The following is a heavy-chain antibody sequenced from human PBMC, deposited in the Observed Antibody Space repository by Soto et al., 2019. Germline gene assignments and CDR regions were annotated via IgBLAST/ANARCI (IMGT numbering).Heavy chain of an antibody. V-gene: IGHV1-69*01. CDR1: GGTFSSYA. CDR3: AREKYCSSTSCYHTAYYYYGMDV. Sequence: QVQLVQSGAEVKKPGSSVKVSCKASGGTFSSYAISWVRQAPGQGLEWMGGIIPIFGTANYAQKFQGRVTITADESTSTAYMELSSLRSEDTAVYYCAREKYCSSTSCYHTAYYYYGMDVWGQGTTVTVSS. CDR2: IIPIFGTA. J-gene: IGHJ6*02. D-gene: IGHD2-2*01.